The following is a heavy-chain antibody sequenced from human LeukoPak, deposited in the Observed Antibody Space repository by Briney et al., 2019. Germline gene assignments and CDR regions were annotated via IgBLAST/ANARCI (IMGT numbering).Heavy chain of an antibody. D-gene: IGHD6-13*01. CDR2: ISWNSGSI. V-gene: IGHV3-9*01. CDR1: GFTFDDYA. Sequence: GGSLRLSCAASGFTFDDYAMHWVRQAPGKGLEWVSGISWNSGSIGYADSVKGRFTISRDNAKNSLYLQMNSLRAEDTALYYCAKDGYSSSWHYFDYWGQGTLVTVSS. J-gene: IGHJ4*02. CDR3: AKDGYSSSWHYFDY.